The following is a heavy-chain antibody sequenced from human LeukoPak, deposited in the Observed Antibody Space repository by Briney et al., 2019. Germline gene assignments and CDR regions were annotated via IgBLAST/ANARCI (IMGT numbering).Heavy chain of an antibody. V-gene: IGHV4-34*01. D-gene: IGHD1-26*01. CDR1: GGTFSGYY. J-gene: IGHJ4*02. CDR3: ARAVSGRKIDY. CDR2: INHSGSI. Sequence: SETLSLTCAVYGGTFSGYYWSWIRQPPGKGLEWIGEINHSGSINYNPSLKSRVTISVDTSKNQFSLKLSSVTAADTAVYYCARAVSGRKIDYWGQGTLVTVSS.